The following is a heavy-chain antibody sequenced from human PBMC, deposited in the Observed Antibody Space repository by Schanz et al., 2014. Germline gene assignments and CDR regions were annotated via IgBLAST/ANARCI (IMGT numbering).Heavy chain of an antibody. V-gene: IGHV3-33*08. J-gene: IGHJ3*01. D-gene: IGHD5-12*01. CDR3: ARDGGRDGYNLAFDV. CDR2: IWYDGSNE. CDR1: GYTFSSNA. Sequence: QVQLVESGGGVVQPGGSLRLSCAASGYTFSSNAMSWVRQAPGKGLEWVAVIWYDGSNEYYADSVKGRFIISRDSSKNTLFLQMNSLRAEDTAVYFCARDGGRDGYNLAFDVWGQGTLVTVSS.